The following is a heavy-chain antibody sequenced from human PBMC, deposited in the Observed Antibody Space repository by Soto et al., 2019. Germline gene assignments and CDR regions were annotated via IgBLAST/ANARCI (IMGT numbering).Heavy chain of an antibody. CDR3: ARGYQLHYGLDA. CDR1: GGSLSNYY. J-gene: IGHJ6*02. D-gene: IGHD2-2*01. Sequence: SETLSLTCTVSGGSLSNYYWTWIRQPPGKGPEWIGYIYYSGNTNYNPSLKSRVTISLDTSKNQFSLNLNSVTAADTAVYFCARGYQLHYGLDAWGRGTTVTVSS. CDR2: IYYSGNT. V-gene: IGHV4-59*01.